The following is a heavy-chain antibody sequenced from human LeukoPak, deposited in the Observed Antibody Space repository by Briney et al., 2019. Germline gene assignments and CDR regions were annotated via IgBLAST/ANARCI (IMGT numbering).Heavy chain of an antibody. V-gene: IGHV3-30*04. Sequence: GGSLRLSCAASGFTFSSYAMHWVRQAPGKGLEWVAVISYDGSNKYYADSVKGRFTISRDNSKNTLYPQMNSLRAEDTAVYYCARGRGEQWLAHFDYWGQGTLVTVSS. D-gene: IGHD6-19*01. CDR2: ISYDGSNK. CDR3: ARGRGEQWLAHFDY. CDR1: GFTFSSYA. J-gene: IGHJ4*02.